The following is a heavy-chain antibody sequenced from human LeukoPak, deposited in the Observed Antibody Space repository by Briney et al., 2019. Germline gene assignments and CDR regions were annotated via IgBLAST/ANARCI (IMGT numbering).Heavy chain of an antibody. D-gene: IGHD2-15*01. CDR2: INSDGSST. Sequence: PGGSLRLSCAASGFTFSSYWMHWVRQAPGKGLVWVSRINSDGSSTSYADSVKGRFTISRDNAKNTLYLQMNSLRAEDTAVYYCARGGYCSGGSCYRSFDTWGQGTLVTVSS. J-gene: IGHJ4*02. V-gene: IGHV3-74*01. CDR3: ARGGYCSGGSCYRSFDT. CDR1: GFTFSSYW.